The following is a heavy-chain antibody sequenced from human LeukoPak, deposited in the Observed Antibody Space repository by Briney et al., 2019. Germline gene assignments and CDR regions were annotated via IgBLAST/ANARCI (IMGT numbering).Heavy chain of an antibody. J-gene: IGHJ5*02. D-gene: IGHD6-19*01. CDR1: GYTFTSYD. CDR2: RNPNSGNT. CDR3: ARGGGAVALNNWFDP. Sequence: ASVKVSCKASGYTFTSYDINWVRQATGQGLEWMGWRNPNSGNTGYAQKFQGRVTMTRNTSISTAYMELSSLRSEDTAVYYCARGGGAVALNNWFDPWGQGTLVTVSS. V-gene: IGHV1-8*01.